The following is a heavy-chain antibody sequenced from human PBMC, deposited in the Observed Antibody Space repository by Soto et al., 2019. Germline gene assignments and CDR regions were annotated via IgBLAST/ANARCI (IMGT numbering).Heavy chain of an antibody. V-gene: IGHV1-69*06. J-gene: IGHJ5*02. CDR1: GGTFSSYA. D-gene: IGHD3-10*01. CDR2: IIPIFGTA. Sequence: SVKVSCTASGGTFSSYAISWVRQAPGQGLEWMGGIIPIFGTANYAQKFQGRVTITADKSTSTAYMELSSLRSEDTAVYYCARVGLPPPGWFDPWGQGTLVTVS. CDR3: ARVGLPPPGWFDP.